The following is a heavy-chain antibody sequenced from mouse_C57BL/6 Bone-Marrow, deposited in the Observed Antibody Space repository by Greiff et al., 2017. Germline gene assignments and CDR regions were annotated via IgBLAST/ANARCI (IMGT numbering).Heavy chain of an antibody. CDR2: IYPRSGNT. J-gene: IGHJ4*01. V-gene: IGHV1-81*01. D-gene: IGHD2-3*01. CDR3: AREGWLLPYYYAMDY. CDR1: GYTFTSYG. Sequence: QVQLKQSGAELARPGASVKLSCKASGYTFTSYGISWVKQRTGQGLEWIGEIYPRSGNTYYNEKFKGKATLTADKSSSTAYMELRSLTSEDSAVYFCAREGWLLPYYYAMDYWGQGTSVTVSS.